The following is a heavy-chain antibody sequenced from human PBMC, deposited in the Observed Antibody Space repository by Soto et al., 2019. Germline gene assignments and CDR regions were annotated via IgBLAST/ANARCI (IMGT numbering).Heavy chain of an antibody. CDR1: GDSIISSDFY. CDR3: ARHSLALRKNNWFDP. J-gene: IGHJ5*02. D-gene: IGHD3-3*02. Sequence: SESLSLTCTVYGDSIISSDFYWGWVRQPPGKGLEWIGSIFYLGSSYYNPSLKSRVTMSVDTSKNQFSLRLRSVTAADTALYFCARHSLALRKNNWFDPWGQGTMVTVSS. CDR2: IFYLGSS. V-gene: IGHV4-39*01.